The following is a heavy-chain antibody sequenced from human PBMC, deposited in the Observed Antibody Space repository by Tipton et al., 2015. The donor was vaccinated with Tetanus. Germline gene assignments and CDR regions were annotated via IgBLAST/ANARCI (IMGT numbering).Heavy chain of an antibody. Sequence: QLVQSGAEVKKPGSSVKVSCKASGGTFSSYAISWVRQAPGQGLEWMGGIIPIFGTANYAQKFQGRVTITADKSTSTAYMELSSLRSEDTAVYYCASGRHGRFYYYYGMDVWGQGTTVTVSS. J-gene: IGHJ6*02. CDR2: IIPIFGTA. V-gene: IGHV1-69*06. CDR1: GGTFSSYA. CDR3: ASGRHGRFYYYYGMDV. D-gene: IGHD1-26*01.